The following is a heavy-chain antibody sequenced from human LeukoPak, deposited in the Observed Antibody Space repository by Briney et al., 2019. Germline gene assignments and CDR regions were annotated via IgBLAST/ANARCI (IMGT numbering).Heavy chain of an antibody. CDR3: AKTPSSGDYVGLYFQH. J-gene: IGHJ1*01. CDR1: GFIFTNYG. CDR2: IGYDGRNK. V-gene: IGHV3-30*02. D-gene: IGHD4-17*01. Sequence: GGSLRLSCAASGFIFTNYGMHWVRQAPGKGLQWVAFIGYDGRNKYYAGSVKGRFTISRDNSKNTLYLQMNSLRAEDTAVYYCAKTPSSGDYVGLYFQHWGQGTLVTVSS.